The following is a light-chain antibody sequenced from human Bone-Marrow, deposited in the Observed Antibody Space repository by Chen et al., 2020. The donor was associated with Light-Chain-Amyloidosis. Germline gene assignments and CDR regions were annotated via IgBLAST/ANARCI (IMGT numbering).Light chain of an antibody. V-gene: IGLV2-14*01. CDR2: DGT. CDR1: RSDVGGDNH. Sequence: QSALTQPASVSGSPGQSITISCTGTRSDVGGDNHVSWYQQHTDKAPKLKIYDGTSRPTWVPPRLSVSKSDNTASLTISVHQPDVDTYYFCSSYSITLTLIFGSGTRLTFL. CDR3: SSYSITLTLI. J-gene: IGLJ7*01.